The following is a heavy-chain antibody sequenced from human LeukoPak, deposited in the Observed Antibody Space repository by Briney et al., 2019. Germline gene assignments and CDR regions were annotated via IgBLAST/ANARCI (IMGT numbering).Heavy chain of an antibody. V-gene: IGHV1-18*04. J-gene: IGHJ4*02. Sequence: ASVKVSCKSSGYTFTGYYIHWVRQAPGQGLEWMGWISAYNGNTNYAQKLQGRVTMTTDTSTSTAYMELRSLRSDDTAVYYCARVFGKWTLDYWGQGTLVTVSS. CDR2: ISAYNGNT. CDR3: ARVFGKWTLDY. D-gene: IGHD3-3*01. CDR1: GYTFTGYY.